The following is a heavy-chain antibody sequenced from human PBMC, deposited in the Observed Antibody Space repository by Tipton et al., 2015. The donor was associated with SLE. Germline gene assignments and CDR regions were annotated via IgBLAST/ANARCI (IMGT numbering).Heavy chain of an antibody. CDR2: IYYSGST. CDR3: ARFAELEHAFDI. Sequence: LRLSCTVSGGSISSGSYYWSWIRQPAGKGLEWIGYIYYSGSTNYNPSLKSRVTISVDTSKNQFSLKLSSVTAADTAVYYCARFAELEHAFDIWGQGTMVTVSS. CDR1: GGSISSGSYY. D-gene: IGHD1-1*01. V-gene: IGHV4-61*10. J-gene: IGHJ3*02.